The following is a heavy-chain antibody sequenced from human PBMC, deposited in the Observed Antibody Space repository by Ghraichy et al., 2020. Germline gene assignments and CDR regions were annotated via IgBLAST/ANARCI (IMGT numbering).Heavy chain of an antibody. D-gene: IGHD6-19*01. CDR2: IISDGGNT. CDR3: VKDSYGSGRTWYTCHLDF. Sequence: GGSLRLSCAASGFTFIPFRMHWVRPVPGKGLEWVALIISDGGNTFYADSVKGRFTISRDNTKNSLYLQMNSLTSEDTAFYYCVKDSYGSGRTWYTCHLDFWGQGTLVTGSS. V-gene: IGHV3-43*01. J-gene: IGHJ4*02. CDR1: GFTFIPFR.